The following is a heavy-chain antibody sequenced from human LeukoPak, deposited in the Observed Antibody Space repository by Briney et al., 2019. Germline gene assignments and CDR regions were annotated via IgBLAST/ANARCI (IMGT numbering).Heavy chain of an antibody. CDR2: INAGNGNT. D-gene: IGHD3-10*01. CDR3: ARAPSGSYDKQGYFQH. V-gene: IGHV1-3*01. J-gene: IGHJ1*01. CDR1: GYTFTSYA. Sequence: ASVKVSCKASGYTFTSYAMHWVRQAPGQRLEWMGWINAGNGNTKYSQKFQGRVTITRDTSASTAYMELSSLRSEDTAVYYCARAPSGSYDKQGYFQHWGQGTLVTVS.